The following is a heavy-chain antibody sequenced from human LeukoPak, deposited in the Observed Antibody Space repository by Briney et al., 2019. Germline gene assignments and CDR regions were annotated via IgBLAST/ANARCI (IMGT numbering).Heavy chain of an antibody. D-gene: IGHD6-19*01. V-gene: IGHV1-2*02. CDR3: ARDLYQWLPSTRPRDYYYYMDV. Sequence: GASVKVSRKASGYTFTGYYTHWVRQAPGQGLEYMGWINPNSGGTNYAQKFQGRVTMTRDTSISTAYMELSRLRSDDTAVYYCARDLYQWLPSTRPRDYYYYMDVWGEGTTVTVSS. J-gene: IGHJ6*03. CDR2: INPNSGGT. CDR1: GYTFTGYY.